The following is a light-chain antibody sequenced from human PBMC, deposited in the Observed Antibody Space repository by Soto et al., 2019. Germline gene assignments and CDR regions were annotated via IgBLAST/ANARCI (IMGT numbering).Light chain of an antibody. Sequence: DIQMTQSPSSLSASVGDRVTITCRASQSISSYLNWYQQKPGKAPKLLIYAASSLQSGVPSRFSGSGSGTVFTLTISSLQPEDFATYYCQQSYSTRGFTFGPGTKVDIK. CDR2: AAS. CDR1: QSISSY. J-gene: IGKJ3*01. V-gene: IGKV1-39*01. CDR3: QQSYSTRGFT.